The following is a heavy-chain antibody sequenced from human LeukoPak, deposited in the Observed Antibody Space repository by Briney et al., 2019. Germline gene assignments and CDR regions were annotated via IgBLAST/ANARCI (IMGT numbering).Heavy chain of an antibody. D-gene: IGHD2-15*01. V-gene: IGHV3-23*01. CDR2: ISGSGGST. Sequence: GGSLRLSCAASGVTLSSYAMSWARQAPGKGLEWVSAISGSGGSTYYVDSVKGRFTISRDNSKNTLYLQMNSLRAEDTAVYYCAEGGRYCSGGSCYSPLRYWGQGTLVTVSS. CDR1: GVTLSSYA. J-gene: IGHJ4*02. CDR3: AEGGRYCSGGSCYSPLRY.